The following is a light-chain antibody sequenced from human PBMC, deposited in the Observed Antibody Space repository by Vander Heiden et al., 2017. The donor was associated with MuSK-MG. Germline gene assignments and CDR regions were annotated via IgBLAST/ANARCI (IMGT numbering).Light chain of an antibody. Sequence: DIQMTQSPSSLSASVGDRVIITCRSSETISTYLNWYQHKPGKAPKLLIYAASTMQSGVPSRFSGSGSGTDFTLTINRLQPEDFATYYCQQGDSTPRTFGQGTKVEIK. V-gene: IGKV1-39*01. CDR2: AAS. J-gene: IGKJ1*01. CDR3: QQGDSTPRT. CDR1: ETISTY.